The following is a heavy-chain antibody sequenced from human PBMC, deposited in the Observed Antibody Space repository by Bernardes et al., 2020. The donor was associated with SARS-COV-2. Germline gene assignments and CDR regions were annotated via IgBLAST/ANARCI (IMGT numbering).Heavy chain of an antibody. CDR2: IYWDDDK. V-gene: IGHV2-5*02. J-gene: IGHJ5*02. CDR3: AHRRPSTWEGDWFDP. CDR1: VFSLSPSGVG. Sequence: SGPTLLKPTQTLTLTCPFSVFSLSPSGVGVGWIRQPPGKALEWLALIYWDDDKRYSPSLKSRLTITKDISKNQVVLTMTNMDPVDTATYYCAHRRPSTWEGDWFDPWGQGTLVTVSS. D-gene: IGHD6-13*01.